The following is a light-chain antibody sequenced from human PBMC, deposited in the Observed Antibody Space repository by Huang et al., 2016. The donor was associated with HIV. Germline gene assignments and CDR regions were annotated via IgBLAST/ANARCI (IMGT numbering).Light chain of an antibody. Sequence: DIQMTQSPSSLSASVGDRVTITCQASQDIRKYLNWYQQKPGKAPKLLIYDASNSETGVPSRCSGSGSGTDFTFTISSLQPEDIATYYCQQYDNVPITFGPGTKVDIK. CDR3: QQYDNVPIT. V-gene: IGKV1-33*01. CDR2: DAS. J-gene: IGKJ3*01. CDR1: QDIRKY.